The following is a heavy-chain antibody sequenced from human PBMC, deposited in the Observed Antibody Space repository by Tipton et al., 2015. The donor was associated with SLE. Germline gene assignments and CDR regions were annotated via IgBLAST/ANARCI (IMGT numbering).Heavy chain of an antibody. V-gene: IGHV4-34*01. J-gene: IGHJ3*01. D-gene: IGHD2-15*01. Sequence: LRLSCVVSCGSFSDYYWIWIRQPPGQGLEWIGDINQSGTTNYNPSLKSRVTMSLDTPNKQLSLNLIFLTAADTSVYYCARNFEGWKPYACDVWCQGAMVSVSS. CDR3: ARNFEGWKPYACDV. CDR2: INQSGTT. CDR1: CGSFSDYY.